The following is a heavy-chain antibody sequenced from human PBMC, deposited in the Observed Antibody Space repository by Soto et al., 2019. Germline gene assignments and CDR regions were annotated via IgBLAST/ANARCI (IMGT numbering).Heavy chain of an antibody. CDR1: VFTFSNYA. Sequence: PGGSLRLSCAASVFTFSNYAMNWVRQAPGKGLEWVSAISGSGGSTYYADSVKGRFTISRDNSKNTLYLQMNSLRAEDTAVYYCAKLYDFWSGSSRYFDYWGQGTLVTVSS. D-gene: IGHD3-3*01. CDR3: AKLYDFWSGSSRYFDY. V-gene: IGHV3-23*01. CDR2: ISGSGGST. J-gene: IGHJ4*02.